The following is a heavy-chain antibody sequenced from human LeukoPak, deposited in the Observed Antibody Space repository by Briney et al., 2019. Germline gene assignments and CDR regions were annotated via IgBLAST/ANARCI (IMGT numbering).Heavy chain of an antibody. CDR2: IYYSGST. CDR1: GGAISSYY. Sequence: SETLSLTGAVSGGAISSYYWSWIRQPPGKGLEWIGYIYYSGSTNYNPSLKSRVTISVDTSKNQFSLKLSSVTAADTAVYYCARVRTYCSSTSCYEPGAFDIWGQGTMVTVSS. CDR3: ARVRTYCSSTSCYEPGAFDI. V-gene: IGHV4-59*01. J-gene: IGHJ3*02. D-gene: IGHD2-2*01.